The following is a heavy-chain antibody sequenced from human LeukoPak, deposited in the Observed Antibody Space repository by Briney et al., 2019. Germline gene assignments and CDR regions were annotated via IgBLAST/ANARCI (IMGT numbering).Heavy chain of an antibody. CDR3: AKDHYSGGGCTLRYFDL. D-gene: IGHD2-21*01. J-gene: IGHJ4*02. CDR1: GFTFTNFA. Sequence: GGSLRLSCAASGFTFTNFAMSWVRLTPEEGFEWVSSLSINAADTYYADSVKGRFTISGDSSKNTVYLQMNTLTDEDTAIYFCAKDHYSGGGCTLRYFDLWGQGTLVTVSS. CDR2: LSINAADT. V-gene: IGHV3-23*01.